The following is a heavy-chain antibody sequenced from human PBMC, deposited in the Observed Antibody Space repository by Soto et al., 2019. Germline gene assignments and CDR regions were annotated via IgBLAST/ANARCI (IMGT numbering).Heavy chain of an antibody. CDR3: ARMGLHLGELSRNWFDP. V-gene: IGHV4-39*07. D-gene: IGHD3-16*02. CDR1: GGSISSSSYY. J-gene: IGHJ5*02. Sequence: ASETLSLTCTVSGGSISSSSYYWGWIRQPPGKGLEWIGSIYYSGSTYYNPSLKSRVTISVDTSKNQFSLKLSSVTAADTAVYYCARMGLHLGELSRNWFDPWGRGTLVTVSS. CDR2: IYYSGST.